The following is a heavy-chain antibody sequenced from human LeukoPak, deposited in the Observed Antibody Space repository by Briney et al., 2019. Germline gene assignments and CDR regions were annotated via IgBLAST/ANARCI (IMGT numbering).Heavy chain of an antibody. CDR2: IYPGDSDT. CDR1: GYTFTSYG. J-gene: IGHJ4*02. V-gene: IGHV5-51*01. CDR3: ARPAGLPPAYYFDY. Sequence: KVSCKASGYTFTSYGISWVRQMPGKGLEWMGIIYPGDSDTRYSPSFQGQVTISADKSISTAYLQWSSLKASDTAMYYCARPAGLPPAYYFDYWGQGTLVTVSS.